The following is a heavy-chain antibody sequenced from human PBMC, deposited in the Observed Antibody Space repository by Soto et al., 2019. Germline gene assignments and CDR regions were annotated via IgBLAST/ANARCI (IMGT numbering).Heavy chain of an antibody. D-gene: IGHD2-2*01. CDR3: ASVPIWCGSSSCYTEGFDS. Sequence: EVQLLDSGGGWVQPGGSLRLSCVASGFVFSDYAMSWVRQAPGKGLEWVSAISAGGSDTYYADSVKGRFTVSRVNSKNTRYLQMNTLRAEDTAIYCCASVPIWCGSSSCYTEGFDSWGQGTLVTVSS. CDR2: ISAGGSDT. V-gene: IGHV3-23*01. J-gene: IGHJ4*02. CDR1: GFVFSDYA.